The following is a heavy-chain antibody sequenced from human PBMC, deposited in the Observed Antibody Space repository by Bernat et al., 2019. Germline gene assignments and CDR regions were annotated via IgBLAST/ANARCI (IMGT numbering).Heavy chain of an antibody. Sequence: EVHLVESGGGLVKPGGSLRLSCAASGFGFNNAWMNWVRQAPGKGLEWVGRIKSKTDGGTKDYAAPVKGRFTISRDDSKNTLYLQMNSLKTEDTAVYYCTTDPYHLRIWYWGQGTLVTVSS. CDR2: IKSKTDGGTK. CDR3: TTDPYHLRIWY. J-gene: IGHJ4*02. CDR1: GFGFNNAW. D-gene: IGHD2-15*01. V-gene: IGHV3-15*07.